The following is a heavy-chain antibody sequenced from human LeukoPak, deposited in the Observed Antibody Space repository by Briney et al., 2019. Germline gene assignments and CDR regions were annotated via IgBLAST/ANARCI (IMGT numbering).Heavy chain of an antibody. CDR3: AREAMYSYGNNFDY. CDR2: VYYSGST. D-gene: IGHD5-18*01. CDR1: GGSVSGYY. V-gene: IGHV4-59*02. Sequence: SETLSLTCVVSGGSVSGYYWGWIRQPPGRGLEWIGYVYYSGSTNYNPSLKSRVTISVDTSKNQFSLKLSSVTAADTAVYHCAREAMYSYGNNFDYWGQGTLVTVSS. J-gene: IGHJ4*02.